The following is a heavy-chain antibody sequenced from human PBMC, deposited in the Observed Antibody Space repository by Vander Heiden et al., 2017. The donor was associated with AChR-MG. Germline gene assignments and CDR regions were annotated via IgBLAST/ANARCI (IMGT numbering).Heavy chain of an antibody. Sequence: EVQLVESGGGLVKPGRSLRLSCTASGFTFGDYAMSWFRQAPGKGLEWVGFIRSKAYGGTTEYAASVKGRLTISRDDSKSIAYLQMNSLKTEDTAVYYCTRDNPDYYDSSGSDAFDIWGQGTMVTVSS. D-gene: IGHD3-22*01. CDR2: IRSKAYGGTT. V-gene: IGHV3-49*05. J-gene: IGHJ3*02. CDR1: GFTFGDYA. CDR3: TRDNPDYYDSSGSDAFDI.